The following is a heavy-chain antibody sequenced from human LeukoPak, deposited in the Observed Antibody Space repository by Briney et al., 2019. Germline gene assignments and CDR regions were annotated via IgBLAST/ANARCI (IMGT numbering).Heavy chain of an antibody. Sequence: PSETLSLTCAVYGGSFSGYYWSWIRQPPGKGLEWIGEINHSGSTNYNPSLKSRVTISVDTSKNQFSLKLSSVTAADTAVYYCARHRALVVVVIAIVKDWYFDLWGRGTLVTVSS. CDR2: INHSGST. D-gene: IGHD2-21*01. J-gene: IGHJ2*01. CDR3: ARHRALVVVVIAIVKDWYFDL. V-gene: IGHV4-34*01. CDR1: GGSFSGYY.